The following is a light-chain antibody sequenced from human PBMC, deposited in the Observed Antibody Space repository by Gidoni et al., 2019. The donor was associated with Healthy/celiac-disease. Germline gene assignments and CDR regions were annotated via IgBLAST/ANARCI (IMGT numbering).Light chain of an antibody. CDR3: QQYNSYLFT. CDR1: QSISSW. Sequence: DIQMNESPSTLSSSVGDRVTITCRDSQSISSWLAYDQQKPGKAPKLLIYKASSLESGVPSRFIGSGSGTEFTLTISSLQPDDFATYYCQQYNSYLFTFGPGTKVDIK. J-gene: IGKJ3*01. V-gene: IGKV1-5*03. CDR2: KAS.